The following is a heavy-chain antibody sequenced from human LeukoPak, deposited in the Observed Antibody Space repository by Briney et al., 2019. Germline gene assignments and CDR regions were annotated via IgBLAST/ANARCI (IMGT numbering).Heavy chain of an antibody. CDR3: ARDVGYCSGGSCYPEQV. CDR1: VGTFSSYA. CDR2: IIPIFGTA. Sequence: SVKVSCKASVGTFSSYAISWVRQAPGQGLEGMGGIIPIFGTANYAQKFQGRVTITADESTSTAYMELSSLRSEDTAVYYCARDVGYCSGGSCYPEQVWGQGTLVTVSS. J-gene: IGHJ4*02. V-gene: IGHV1-69*13. D-gene: IGHD2-15*01.